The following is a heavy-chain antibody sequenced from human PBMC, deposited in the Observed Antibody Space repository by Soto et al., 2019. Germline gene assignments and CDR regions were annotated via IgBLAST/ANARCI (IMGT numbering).Heavy chain of an antibody. D-gene: IGHD3-16*01. CDR2: FDREDGEK. J-gene: IGHJ5*02. Sequence: ASVKVSCKDFGFALSELPIHWVRQAPVKGLEWMGGFDREDGEKIYAHNFQRRVTMTEDTSTDTTYLELSSLRSDDTAVYYCAIGGGLADSWFVTWGQGTLVTVAS. CDR3: AIGGGLADSWFVT. CDR1: GFALSELP. V-gene: IGHV1-24*01.